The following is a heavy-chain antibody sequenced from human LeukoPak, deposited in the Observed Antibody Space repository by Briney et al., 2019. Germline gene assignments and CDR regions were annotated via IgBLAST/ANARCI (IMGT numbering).Heavy chain of an antibody. D-gene: IGHD2-2*01. V-gene: IGHV3-9*01. CDR2: ISWNSGSI. CDR3: ARDFGPAERDV. CDR1: GFTFDDYA. J-gene: IGHJ6*04. Sequence: GRSLRLSCAASGFTFDDYAMHWVRQAPGKGLEWVSGISWNSGSIGYADSVKGRFTISRDNAKNSLYLQMNSLRAEDTAVYYCARDFGPAERDVWGKGTTVTVSS.